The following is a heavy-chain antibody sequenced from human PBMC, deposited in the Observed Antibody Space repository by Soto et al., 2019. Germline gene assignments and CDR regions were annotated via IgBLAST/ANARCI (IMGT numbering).Heavy chain of an antibody. CDR2: ISYDGSNK. CDR3: AKDYTDYTYSFDY. J-gene: IGHJ4*02. Sequence: QVQLVESGGGVVQPGRSLRLSCAASGFTFSTYGMHWVRQAPGKGLDCVAFISYDGSNKYYADSVKGRFTISRDNSKNTLYLQMNSLRAEDTAVYYCAKDYTDYTYSFDYWGQGTLVTVSS. D-gene: IGHD4-4*01. CDR1: GFTFSTYG. V-gene: IGHV3-30*18.